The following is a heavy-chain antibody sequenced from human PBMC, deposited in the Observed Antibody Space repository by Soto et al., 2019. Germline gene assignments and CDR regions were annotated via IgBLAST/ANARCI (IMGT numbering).Heavy chain of an antibody. CDR3: ARENGFCSGGDCYLYALDV. CDR2: IPYSGST. D-gene: IGHD2-21*01. J-gene: IGHJ6*02. CDR1: GASINTGSF. Sequence: SETLSLTCTVSGASINTGSFWTWIRQPPGKGLEWIGYIPYSGSTNYNPSLKSRVTISVDTSKNQFSLKLTSVTAADTAVYYCARENGFCSGGDCYLYALDVWGQGTTVTVS. V-gene: IGHV4-59*01.